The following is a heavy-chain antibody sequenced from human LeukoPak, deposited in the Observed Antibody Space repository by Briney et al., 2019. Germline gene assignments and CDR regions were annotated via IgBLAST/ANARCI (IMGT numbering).Heavy chain of an antibody. V-gene: IGHV3-23*01. Sequence: EPGGSLRLSCAASGFTFSSYAMSWVRQAPGKGLEWVSAISGSGGSTYYADSVKGRFTISRDNAKNSLYLQMNSLRAEDTAVYYCARGRLAYCGGDCYVFDYWGQGTLVTVSS. CDR2: ISGSGGST. D-gene: IGHD2-21*02. J-gene: IGHJ4*02. CDR1: GFTFSSYA. CDR3: ARGRLAYCGGDCYVFDY.